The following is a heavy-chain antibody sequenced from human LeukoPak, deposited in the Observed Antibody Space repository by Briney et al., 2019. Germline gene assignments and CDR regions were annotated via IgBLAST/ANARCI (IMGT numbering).Heavy chain of an antibody. J-gene: IGHJ4*02. CDR2: IPYDGRNK. CDR3: ASDYCSGNNCYLEY. Sequence: GGSLRLSCAASGFSFNTYNMNWVRQAPGKGLEWVAFIPYDGRNKYYADSVKGRFTIARDNSKNTLYLQMNSLRREDTAVYYCASDYCSGNNCYLEYWGQGTLATVSS. V-gene: IGHV3-30*04. D-gene: IGHD2-2*01. CDR1: GFSFNTYN.